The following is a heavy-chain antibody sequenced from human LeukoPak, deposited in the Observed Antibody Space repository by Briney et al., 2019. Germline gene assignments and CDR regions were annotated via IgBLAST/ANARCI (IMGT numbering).Heavy chain of an antibody. CDR2: ISGGGGST. D-gene: IGHD1-26*01. Sequence: GGSLRLSCAASGFTFSSYSMNWVRQAPGKGLEWVSTISGGGGSTCYADSVKGRFTISRDNSKNTLYLQVNSLRAEDTAVYYCAKGGKWDVTPFDYWGQGTLVTVSS. J-gene: IGHJ4*02. CDR3: AKGGKWDVTPFDY. V-gene: IGHV3-23*01. CDR1: GFTFSSYS.